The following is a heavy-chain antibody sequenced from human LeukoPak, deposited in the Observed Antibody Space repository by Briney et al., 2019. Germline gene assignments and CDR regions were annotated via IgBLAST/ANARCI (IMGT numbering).Heavy chain of an antibody. J-gene: IGHJ4*02. Sequence: QSGGSLRLSCAASGFTFSTYWMSWVRQAPGKGLEWVANIKQDGSEKYYVDSVKGRFTISRDNAKNSLYLQMNSLRAEDTAVYYCVRRAGRRVFTVVTILYYFDYWGQGTLVTVSS. CDR1: GFTFSTYW. D-gene: IGHD3-3*01. V-gene: IGHV3-7*01. CDR2: IKQDGSEK. CDR3: VRRAGRRVFTVVTILYYFDY.